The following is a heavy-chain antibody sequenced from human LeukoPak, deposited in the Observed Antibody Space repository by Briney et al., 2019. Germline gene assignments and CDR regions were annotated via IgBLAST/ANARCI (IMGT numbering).Heavy chain of an antibody. CDR2: INPNSGGT. V-gene: IGHV1-2*02. CDR1: GYTFTGYY. Sequence: ASVKVSCKASGYTFTGYYMHWVRQAPGQGLEWMGWINPNSGGTKYAQKFQGRVTMTRETSISTAYMELSRLRFDDTAVYYCARVGYCSGGSCYGWVDPWGQGTLVTVSS. CDR3: ARVGYCSGGSCYGWVDP. J-gene: IGHJ5*02. D-gene: IGHD2-15*01.